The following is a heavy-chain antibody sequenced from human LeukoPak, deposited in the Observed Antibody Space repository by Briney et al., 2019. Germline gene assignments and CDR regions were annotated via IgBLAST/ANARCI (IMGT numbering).Heavy chain of an antibody. CDR1: GGSISSYY. J-gene: IGHJ6*03. CDR2: IYYSGST. V-gene: IGHV4-59*01. Sequence: PSETLSLTCTVSGGSISSYYWSWIRQPPGKGLEWIGYIYYSGSTNYNPSLKSRVTISVDTSKNQFSLKLSSVIAADTAVYYCARMTSQKGAHYMDVWGKGTTVTISS. D-gene: IGHD3-16*01. CDR3: ARMTSQKGAHYMDV.